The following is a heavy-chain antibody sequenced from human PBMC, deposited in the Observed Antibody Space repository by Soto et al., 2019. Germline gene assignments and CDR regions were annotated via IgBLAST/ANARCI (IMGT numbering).Heavy chain of an antibody. CDR1: GCTIGSYY. CDR2: IYYSGST. Sequence: SDTLSLTCTVCGCTIGSYYWSWIRQPPGKGLEWIGYIYYSGSTNYNPSLNRQVTISVDTSKNQFSLKLSSVTAADTAVYYCARDLGTAMVTGYYYYGMDVWGQGNTVT. J-gene: IGHJ6*02. D-gene: IGHD5-18*01. V-gene: IGHV4-59*01. CDR3: ARDLGTAMVTGYYYYGMDV.